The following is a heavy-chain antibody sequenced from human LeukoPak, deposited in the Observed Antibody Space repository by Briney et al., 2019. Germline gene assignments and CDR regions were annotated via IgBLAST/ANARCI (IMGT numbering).Heavy chain of an antibody. J-gene: IGHJ6*02. V-gene: IGHV4-4*02. D-gene: IGHD2-15*01. CDR2: IYPSGST. CDR1: GGSISSRNW. Sequence: SGTLSLTCAVSGGSISSRNWWSWVRQPPGKGLEWIGEIYPSGSTNYNPSLKSRVTISVDKSKNQFSLKLSSMTAADTAVYYCARICSGGSCYVYGMDVWGQGTTVTVPS. CDR3: ARICSGGSCYVYGMDV.